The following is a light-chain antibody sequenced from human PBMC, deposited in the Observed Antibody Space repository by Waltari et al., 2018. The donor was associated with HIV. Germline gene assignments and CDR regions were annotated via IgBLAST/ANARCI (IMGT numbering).Light chain of an antibody. Sequence: QSVLTQPPSASGTPGQRVTVSCSGRRSNIGSNSVNWYQHLPGTAPKLLIHSDDERPSGVPDRFSGSKSGTSASLAISGLQSEDEADYYCVAWDDSLNGPVFGGGTKLSVL. CDR1: RSNIGSNS. V-gene: IGLV1-44*01. CDR3: VAWDDSLNGPV. CDR2: SDD. J-gene: IGLJ2*01.